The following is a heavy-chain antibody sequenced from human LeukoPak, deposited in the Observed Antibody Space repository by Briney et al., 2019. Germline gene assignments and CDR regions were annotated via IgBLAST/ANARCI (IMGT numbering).Heavy chain of an antibody. D-gene: IGHD2-2*03. CDR2: ISSSSSTI. Sequence: PGGSLRLSCAASGFTFSSYSMNWVRQAPGKGLEWVSYISSSSSTIYYADSVKGRFTISRDNAKNSLYLQMNSLRAEDTAVYYCARDGKRIGYCSSTSCYQSYYYYYMDVWGKGTTVTVSS. J-gene: IGHJ6*03. CDR1: GFTFSSYS. CDR3: ARDGKRIGYCSSTSCYQSYYYYYMDV. V-gene: IGHV3-48*01.